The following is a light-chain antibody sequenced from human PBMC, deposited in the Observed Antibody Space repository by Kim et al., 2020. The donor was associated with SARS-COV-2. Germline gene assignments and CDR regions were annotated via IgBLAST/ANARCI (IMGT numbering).Light chain of an antibody. CDR2: DAS. Sequence: PGERASLSCGASQSVSSGYLAWYQQKPGLAPRLLIYDASSRATGIPDRFSGSGSGTDFTLTIIRLEPEDFAVYYCQQYGSSPLTFGGGTKVDIK. CDR1: QSVSSGY. J-gene: IGKJ4*01. CDR3: QQYGSSPLT. V-gene: IGKV3D-20*01.